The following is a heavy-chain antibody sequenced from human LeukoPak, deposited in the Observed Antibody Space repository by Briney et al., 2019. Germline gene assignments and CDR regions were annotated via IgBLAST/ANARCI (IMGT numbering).Heavy chain of an antibody. CDR3: ARNASDSGTSYFDY. D-gene: IGHD1-26*01. CDR1: GGSISSSTSY. J-gene: IGHJ4*02. Sequence: SETLSLTCTVSGGSISSSTSYWGWIRQPPRKGLEWIGSIYYSGSTSYNPSLKSRVTISVDASKKQFSLKLDSVTAADTAVYYCARNASDSGTSYFDYWGQGTLVTVSS. CDR2: IYYSGST. V-gene: IGHV4-39*01.